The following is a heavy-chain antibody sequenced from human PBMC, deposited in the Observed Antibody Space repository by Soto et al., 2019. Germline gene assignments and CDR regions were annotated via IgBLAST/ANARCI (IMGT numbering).Heavy chain of an antibody. D-gene: IGHD1-20*01. CDR2: ISYDGSNK. Sequence: QVPLVESGGGVVQPGRSLRLSCAASGFTFSSYGMHWVRQAPGKGLEWVAVISYDGSNKYYADSVKGRFTISRDNSKNTLYLQMNSLRAEDTAVYYCAKDLSITGTTSYAFDIWGQGTMVTVSS. V-gene: IGHV3-30*18. CDR1: GFTFSSYG. CDR3: AKDLSITGTTSYAFDI. J-gene: IGHJ3*02.